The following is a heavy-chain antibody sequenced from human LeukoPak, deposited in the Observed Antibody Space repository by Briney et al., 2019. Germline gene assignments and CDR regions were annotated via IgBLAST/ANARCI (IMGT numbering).Heavy chain of an antibody. CDR2: ISSSSSYI. D-gene: IGHD2-15*01. V-gene: IGHV3-21*01. Sequence: GGSLRLSCAASGFIFSSYAMNWVRQAPGKGLEWVSSISSSSSYIYYADSVKGRFTISRDNAKNSLYLQMNSLRAEDTAVYYCARVQAVVVVAAPDYWGQGTLVTVSS. CDR1: GFIFSSYA. CDR3: ARVQAVVVVAAPDY. J-gene: IGHJ4*02.